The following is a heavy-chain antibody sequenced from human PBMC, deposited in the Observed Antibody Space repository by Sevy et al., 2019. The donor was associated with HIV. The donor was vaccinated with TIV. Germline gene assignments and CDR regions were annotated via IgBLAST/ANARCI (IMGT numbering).Heavy chain of an antibody. Sequence: GGSLRLSCTASGFTFGDYAMSWFRQAPGKGLEWVGFIRSKAYGGTKEYAASVKGRFTISREDSKSIAYLQMNSLKTEDTAVYYCTRDPVKIIAARLSYYYGMDVWGQGTTVTVSS. D-gene: IGHD6-6*01. CDR3: TRDPVKIIAARLSYYYGMDV. CDR2: IRSKAYGGTK. J-gene: IGHJ6*02. V-gene: IGHV3-49*03. CDR1: GFTFGDYA.